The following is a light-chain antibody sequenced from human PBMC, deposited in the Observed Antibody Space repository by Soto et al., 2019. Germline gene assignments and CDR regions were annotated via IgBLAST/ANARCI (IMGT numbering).Light chain of an antibody. CDR3: MQGTHWPYT. J-gene: IGKJ2*01. CDR1: QSHVDNDAYSY. Sequence: VVMTQSPLSLPVTLGEPASVSCRSSQSHVDNDAYSYLSWFHQRPGQSPRRLIYRVSNRDSGVPDRFSGSGSGTDFTLKISRVEADDVGVYYCMQGTHWPYTFGQGTQLEI. CDR2: RVS. V-gene: IGKV2-30*01.